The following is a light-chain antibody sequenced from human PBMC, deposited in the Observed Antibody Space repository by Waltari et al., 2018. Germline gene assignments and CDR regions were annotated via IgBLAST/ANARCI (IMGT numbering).Light chain of an antibody. Sequence: QSVLTQPPSASGTPGQRVTISCSGSTSNIGANLVYWYQQLPGMAPKLLIYSNNQGPAGVPDRFSDSKSGTSASRAISGLRSEDEADYYCAAWDDRVRGRVFGGGTKLTVL. CDR2: SNN. V-gene: IGLV1-47*02. CDR1: TSNIGANL. J-gene: IGLJ3*02. CDR3: AAWDDRVRGRV.